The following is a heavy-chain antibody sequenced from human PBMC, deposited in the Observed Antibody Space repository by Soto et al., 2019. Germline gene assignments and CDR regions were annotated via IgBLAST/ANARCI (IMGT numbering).Heavy chain of an antibody. CDR1: GYTFTGYY. D-gene: IGHD6-6*01. Sequence: QVQLVQSGAEVKKPGASVKVSCKASGYTFTGYYMHWVRQAPGQGLEWMGWINPNSGGTNYAQKFQGWVTMTRGTSFSTAYMEMSSLRSDDTAVYYCARASRIAARRATVGRDWFDPWGQGTLVTVSS. J-gene: IGHJ5*02. CDR2: INPNSGGT. CDR3: ARASRIAARRATVGRDWFDP. V-gene: IGHV1-2*04.